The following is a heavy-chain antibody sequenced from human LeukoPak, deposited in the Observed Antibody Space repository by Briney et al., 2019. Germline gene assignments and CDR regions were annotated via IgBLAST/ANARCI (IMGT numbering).Heavy chain of an antibody. D-gene: IGHD1-20*01. CDR3: ARPITYITGTTFAFDI. CDR1: GYSFTSYW. CDR2: IYPGDSDT. V-gene: IGHV5-51*01. J-gene: IGHJ3*02. Sequence: GESLKISCKGSGYSFTSYWIGWVRQMPGKGLEWMGIIYPGDSDTRYSPSFQVQVTISADKSISTAYLQWSSLKASDTAMYYCARPITYITGTTFAFDIWGQGTMVTVSS.